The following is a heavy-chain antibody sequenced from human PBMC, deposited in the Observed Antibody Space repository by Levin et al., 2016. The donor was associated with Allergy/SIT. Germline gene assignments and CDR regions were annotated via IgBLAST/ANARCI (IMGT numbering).Heavy chain of an antibody. CDR2: IDDGGDRT. Sequence: GESLKISCAASGFSFSGFAMSWVRLAPGRGPEWVSTIDDGGDRTYYADSVKGRFTISRDDAKNSLYLQMNSLRAEDTAVYYCARAAAGQGRFYFDYWGQGTLVTVSS. D-gene: IGHD6-13*01. J-gene: IGHJ4*02. CDR1: GFSFSGFA. V-gene: IGHV3-23*01. CDR3: ARAAAGQGRFYFDY.